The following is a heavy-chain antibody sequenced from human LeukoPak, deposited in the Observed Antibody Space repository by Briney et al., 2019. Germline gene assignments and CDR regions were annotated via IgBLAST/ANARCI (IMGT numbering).Heavy chain of an antibody. CDR2: IKQDGSEK. CDR1: GFTFSSYW. V-gene: IGHV3-7*01. D-gene: IGHD3-10*01. J-gene: IGHJ4*02. CDR3: ARDGPHIYYGSGSYFDY. Sequence: GGSLRLSCAASGFTFSSYWMSWVRQAPGKGLEWVANIKQDGSEKYYVDSVKGRFTISRDNAKNSLYLQMNSLRAEDTAVYYCARDGPHIYYGSGSYFDYWGQGTLVTVSS.